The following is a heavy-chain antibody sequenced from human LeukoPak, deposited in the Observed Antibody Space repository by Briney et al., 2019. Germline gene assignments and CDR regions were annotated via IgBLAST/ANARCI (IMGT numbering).Heavy chain of an antibody. J-gene: IGHJ6*03. D-gene: IGHD3-3*01. V-gene: IGHV4-59*01. CDR1: GASISSYY. CDR2: IYYRGST. Sequence: SETLSLTCTVSGASISSYYWSWIRQPPGRGLEEIGSIYYRGSTNYNPSFKSRVTISLDTSRNQFPLKLSSVTAADTAVYYCARVRFLEWPAPMDVWGKGTTVTVSS. CDR3: ARVRFLEWPAPMDV.